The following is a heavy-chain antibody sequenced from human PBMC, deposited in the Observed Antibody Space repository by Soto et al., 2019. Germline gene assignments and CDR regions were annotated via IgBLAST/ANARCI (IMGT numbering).Heavy chain of an antibody. CDR3: ARDRGAAGTIYYFDY. J-gene: IGHJ4*02. Sequence: QVQLVESGGGVVQPGRSLRLSCAASGFTFSSYAMHWVRQAPGKGLEWVAVISYDGSNKYYADSVKGRFTIYRENSKNPLYLQMKSLRAEDTAVYYCARDRGAAGTIYYFDYWGQGTLVTVSS. V-gene: IGHV3-30-3*01. CDR1: GFTFSSYA. CDR2: ISYDGSNK. D-gene: IGHD6-13*01.